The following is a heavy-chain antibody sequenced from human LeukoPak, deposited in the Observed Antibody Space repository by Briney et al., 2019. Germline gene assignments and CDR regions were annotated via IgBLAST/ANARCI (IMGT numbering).Heavy chain of an antibody. V-gene: IGHV3-23*01. CDR2: IRGSGDGT. Sequence: PGGSLRLSCAAAGFTFRSYAMNWVRQAPGKGLEWVSGIRGSGDGTYYADSVKGRFTISRDNSKNTVYLQMNNLRAEDTAVYFCARHDSFIPYWGQGSLVTVSS. CDR1: GFTFRSYA. D-gene: IGHD5-18*01. J-gene: IGHJ4*02. CDR3: ARHDSFIPY.